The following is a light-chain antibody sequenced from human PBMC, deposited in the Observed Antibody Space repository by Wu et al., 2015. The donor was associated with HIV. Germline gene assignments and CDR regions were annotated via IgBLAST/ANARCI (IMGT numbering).Light chain of an antibody. Sequence: EIVLTQSPATLSLSPGERATLSCRSSQSVSTYLAWYQQKPGQAPRLLIYGASNRATGIPASFSGSGSGTDFTLTISRLEPEDFAVYYCQLYDSSSYTFGQGTKLEIK. CDR2: GAS. CDR1: QSVSTY. J-gene: IGKJ2*01. CDR3: QLYDSSSYT. V-gene: IGKV3-11*01.